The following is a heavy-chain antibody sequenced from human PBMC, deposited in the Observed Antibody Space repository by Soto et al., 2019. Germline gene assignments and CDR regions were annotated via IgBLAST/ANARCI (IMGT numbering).Heavy chain of an antibody. CDR2: MYNSGST. V-gene: IGHV4-31*03. CDR1: GGSLSSAGYR. Sequence: PSETLSLTCSVSGGSLSSAGYRWSWIRQHPGEGLEWIGFMYNSGSTSYNPSLKSRVSISVDMSTNQFSLELRSVTAADTAVYYCAGGGDTTQVDFWGQGTLVTVSS. D-gene: IGHD3-16*01. J-gene: IGHJ4*02. CDR3: AGGGDTTQVDF.